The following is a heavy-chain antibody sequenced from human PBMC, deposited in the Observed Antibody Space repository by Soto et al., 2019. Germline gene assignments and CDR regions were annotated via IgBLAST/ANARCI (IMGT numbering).Heavy chain of an antibody. J-gene: IGHJ5*02. CDR2: FYSSGSI. CDR3: ARMCSSGEGWLHP. CDR1: GYSITAGGYY. Sequence: PSETLPLTCSVSGYSITAGGYYWSWIRQHPGKGLEWIGSFYSSGSIIYNPSLKSRVSISGDTSRNQFSMTLTSVTAAATALYYCARMCSSGEGWLHPWGQGTLLTVSS. D-gene: IGHD2-2*01. V-gene: IGHV4-31*03.